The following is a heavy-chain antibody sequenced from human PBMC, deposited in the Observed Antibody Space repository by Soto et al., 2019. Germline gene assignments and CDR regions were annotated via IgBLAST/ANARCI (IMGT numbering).Heavy chain of an antibody. CDR3: AREAV. CDR1: GFTFSGYW. Sequence: VKLVESGGGLVQPGGSLRLSCAASGFTFSGYWMSWVRQAPGKGLEWVANIKQDGSEQFYVDSVKGRFTISRDNAKNSLYLQMNSLRAEDTAVYYCAREAVWGQGTTVTVSS. J-gene: IGHJ6*02. CDR2: IKQDGSEQ. V-gene: IGHV3-7*05.